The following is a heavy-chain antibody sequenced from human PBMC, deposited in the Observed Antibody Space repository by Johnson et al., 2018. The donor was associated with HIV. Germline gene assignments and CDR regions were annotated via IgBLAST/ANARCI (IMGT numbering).Heavy chain of an antibody. CDR3: ARDGDSSGPLHDAFDI. CDR2: IYSGGST. D-gene: IGHD3-22*01. Sequence: MQLVESGGGLVQPGGSLRLSCAASGFTFSDYYMSWIRQAPGKGLEWVSIIYSGGSTYYADSVKGRFTISRDNSKNTLYLQMNSLRAEDTAVYYCARDGDSSGPLHDAFDIWGQGAMVTVSS. J-gene: IGHJ3*02. V-gene: IGHV3-66*01. CDR1: GFTFSDYY.